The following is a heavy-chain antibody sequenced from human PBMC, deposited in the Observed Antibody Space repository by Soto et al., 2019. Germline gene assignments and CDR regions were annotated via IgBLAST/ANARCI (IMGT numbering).Heavy chain of an antibody. CDR3: ARCLGLLWFGEFRYGMDV. V-gene: IGHV1-2*02. CDR2: INPNTGGT. Sequence: ASVKVSCKASGYTFTTYYIHWVRQAPGQGPEWMGWINPNTGGTHYSQGFQGRVTMTRDTSISTAYMELSRLRSDDTAVYYCARCLGLLWFGEFRYGMDVWGQGTTVTVSS. J-gene: IGHJ6*02. D-gene: IGHD3-10*01. CDR1: GYTFTTYY.